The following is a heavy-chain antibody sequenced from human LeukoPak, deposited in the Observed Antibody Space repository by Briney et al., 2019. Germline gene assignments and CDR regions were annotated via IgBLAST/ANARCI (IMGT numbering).Heavy chain of an antibody. D-gene: IGHD3-10*01. CDR1: GGSFRGYY. Sequence: AETLSLTCAVYGGSFRGYYWSWIRQPPGKALEWIGEINHSGSTNYNPSLKSRVTISVDTSKNQFSLKLSSVTAADTAVYYCARGVSHGYGSGSYDYWGQGTLVTVSS. V-gene: IGHV4-34*01. CDR2: INHSGST. J-gene: IGHJ4*02. CDR3: ARGVSHGYGSGSYDY.